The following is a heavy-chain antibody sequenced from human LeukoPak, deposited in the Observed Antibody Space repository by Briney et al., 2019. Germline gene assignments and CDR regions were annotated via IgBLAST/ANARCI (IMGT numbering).Heavy chain of an antibody. CDR3: ARVGIGAAAAFDY. CDR2: IYTSGST. J-gene: IGHJ4*02. Sequence: PSETLSLTCTVSGGSISSGSYYWSWIRQPAGKGLEWIGRIYTSGSTNYNPSLKSRVTISVDTSKNQFSLKLSSVTAADTAVYYCARVGIGAAAAFDYWGQGTLVTVSS. V-gene: IGHV4-61*02. CDR1: GGSISSGSYY. D-gene: IGHD6-13*01.